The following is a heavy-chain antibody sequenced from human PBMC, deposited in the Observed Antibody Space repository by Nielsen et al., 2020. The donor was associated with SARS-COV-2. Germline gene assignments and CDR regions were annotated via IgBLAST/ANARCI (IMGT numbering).Heavy chain of an antibody. D-gene: IGHD3-10*01. J-gene: IGHJ6*02. V-gene: IGHV1-18*01. CDR3: ARPGVSGSSYYYYGMDV. CDR2: ISAYNGNT. CDR1: GYTFTSYG. Sequence: ASVKVSCKASGYTFTSYGISWVRQAPGQGLEWMGWISAYNGNTNYAQKLQGRVTMTRDTSTSTVYMELSSLRSEDTAVYYCARPGVSGSSYYYYGMDVWGQGTTVTVSS.